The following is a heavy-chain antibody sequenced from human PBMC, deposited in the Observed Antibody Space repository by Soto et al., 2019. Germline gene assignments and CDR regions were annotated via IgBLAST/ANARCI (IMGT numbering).Heavy chain of an antibody. V-gene: IGHV4-61*01. D-gene: IGHD7-27*01. CDR3: SRDQRLGAGYFAL. CDR1: GGSVSSGTYY. Sequence: QVQLQESGPGQVKPSETLFLTCTVSGGSVSSGTYYWSWIRQPAGKGLEWMGYIYRGSPNYNPSLYSRATQSVDTARTQFSLMLSSVTAADTAVYYCSRDQRLGAGYFALWGRGTLVTVSS. CDR2: IYRGSP. J-gene: IGHJ2*01.